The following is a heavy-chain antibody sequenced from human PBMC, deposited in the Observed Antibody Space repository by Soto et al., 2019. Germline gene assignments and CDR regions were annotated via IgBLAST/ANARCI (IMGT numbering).Heavy chain of an antibody. CDR2: IKQDGSEK. CDR1: GFTFSSYW. Sequence: GGSLRLSCAASGFTFSSYWMSWVRQAPGKGLEWVANIKQDGSEKYYVDSVKGRFTISRDNAKNSLYLQMNSLRAEDTAVYYCASPPPDYVLRFLEWFGAGKGTYYYYGMDVCGQGTTVTVSS. J-gene: IGHJ6*02. CDR3: ASPPPDYVLRFLEWFGAGKGTYYYYGMDV. V-gene: IGHV3-7*01. D-gene: IGHD3-3*01.